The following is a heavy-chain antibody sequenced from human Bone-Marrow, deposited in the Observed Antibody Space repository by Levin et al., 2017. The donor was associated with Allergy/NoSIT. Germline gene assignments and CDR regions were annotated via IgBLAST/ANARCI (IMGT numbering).Heavy chain of an antibody. CDR2: IYYGGST. CDR1: GGSVSSSAYY. D-gene: IGHD6-19*01. CDR3: ARHSGSGWYAYFDY. Sequence: SQTLSLTCTVSGGSVSSSAYYWGWIRRPPGNGLEWIGTIYYGGSTYYNPSLKSRVTISVDTTKNQFSLKLSSVIAADTAVYYCARHSGSGWYAYFDYWGQGILVTVSS. V-gene: IGHV4-39*01. J-gene: IGHJ4*02.